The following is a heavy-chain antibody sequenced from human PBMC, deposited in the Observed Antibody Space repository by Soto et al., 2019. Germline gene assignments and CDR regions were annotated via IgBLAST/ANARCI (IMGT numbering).Heavy chain of an antibody. V-gene: IGHV3-30*18. D-gene: IGHD3-10*01. Sequence: GGSLRLSCAASGVTFSSFGMHWVRQAPGKGPECVAIISFDGINKYYTDSVKGRFTISRDNSKNTLFLQMNSLRAEDTAVYYCTKGRRNFYGSGKYRGAYYYYGMDVWGQGTTVTSP. CDR1: GVTFSSFG. J-gene: IGHJ6*02. CDR3: TKGRRNFYGSGKYRGAYYYYGMDV. CDR2: ISFDGINK.